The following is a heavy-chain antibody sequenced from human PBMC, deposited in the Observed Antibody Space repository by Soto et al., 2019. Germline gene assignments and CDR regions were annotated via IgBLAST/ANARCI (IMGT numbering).Heavy chain of an antibody. D-gene: IGHD3-16*01. CDR1: GFTFSSYA. CDR2: MSYDGSNK. V-gene: IGHV3-30-3*01. J-gene: IGHJ4*02. CDR3: ARDGGAY. Sequence: QVQLVESGGGVVQPGRSLRLSCAASGFTFSSYAMHWVRRAPGKGLEWMAVMSYDGSNKYYADSVKGRFTISRDNSKNTLYLKMNSRRPEHTALYYCARDGGAYWGQGTLVIVSS.